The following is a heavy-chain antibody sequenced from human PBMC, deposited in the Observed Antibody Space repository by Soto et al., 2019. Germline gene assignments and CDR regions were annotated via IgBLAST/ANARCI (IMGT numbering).Heavy chain of an antibody. D-gene: IGHD6-13*01. V-gene: IGHV4-59*01. CDR1: GGSISSYY. J-gene: IGHJ6*02. CDR3: ARDKTDAGYYYYGMDV. CDR2: IYYSGST. Sequence: SETLSLTCTVSGGSISSYYWSWIRQPPGKGLEWIGYIYYSGSTNYNPSLKSRVTISVDTSKNQFSLKLSSVTAADTAVYYCARDKTDAGYYYYGMDVWGQGTTVTVSS.